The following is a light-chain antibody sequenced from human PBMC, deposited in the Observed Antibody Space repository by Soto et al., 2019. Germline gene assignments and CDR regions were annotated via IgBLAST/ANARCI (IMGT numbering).Light chain of an antibody. CDR1: SSDVGGYNY. V-gene: IGLV2-14*01. CDR3: SSYTSSSPYV. CDR2: EVS. Sequence: QSALTQPASVSGSPGQSITISCTGTSSDVGGYNYVSWYQQHPGKAPKLMIYEVSNRPSGVSNRFSGSKSGNTASLTISGLQAEEEADYYCSSYTSSSPYVFGTGNKVTVL. J-gene: IGLJ1*01.